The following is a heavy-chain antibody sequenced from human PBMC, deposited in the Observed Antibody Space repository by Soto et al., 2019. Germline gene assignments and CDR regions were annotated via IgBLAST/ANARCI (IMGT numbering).Heavy chain of an antibody. J-gene: IGHJ3*02. CDR1: GFTFSDYY. V-gene: IGHV3-72*01. CDR2: TRNRANRYTT. Sequence: PGGSLRLSCVASGFTFSDYYMDWVRQAPGKGLEWVGRTRNRANRYTTEYAASVKGRFTISRDDSKNSLYLQMNSLKTEDTAIYYCTRGHNSFDIWGQGTMVTVSS. CDR3: TRGHNSFDI.